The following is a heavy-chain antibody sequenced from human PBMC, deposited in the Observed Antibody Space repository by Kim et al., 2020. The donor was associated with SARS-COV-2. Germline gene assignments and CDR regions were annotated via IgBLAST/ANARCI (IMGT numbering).Heavy chain of an antibody. D-gene: IGHD3-10*01. CDR1: GFTFETYA. V-gene: IGHV3-9*01. CDR2: LSLDSDKI. Sequence: GGSLRLSCAASGFTFETYAVHWVRQAPGKGLEWVAGLSLDSDKIGYADSVKGRFSISRDNAKNSVYLQMNSLRAEDTALSYCTKDNLPGGADHWGRGTLVTVSA. CDR3: TKDNLPGGADH. J-gene: IGHJ4*02.